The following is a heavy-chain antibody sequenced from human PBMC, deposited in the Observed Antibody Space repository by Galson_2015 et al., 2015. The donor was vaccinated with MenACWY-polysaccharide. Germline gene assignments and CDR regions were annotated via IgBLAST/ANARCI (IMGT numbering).Heavy chain of an antibody. V-gene: IGHV4-31*03. CDR1: GGFISSGGHY. J-gene: IGHJ5*02. D-gene: IGHD4-17*01. CDR3: ARIPYTVTSVGWFDP. Sequence: TLSLTCTVSGGFISSGGHYWTWIRQHPEKGLEWIAYIRGSGNSNCNPSLKSRVIISVDTSKNQFSLSLSSVTAADTAMYYCARIPYTVTSVGWFDPWGQGTPVTVSS. CDR2: IRGSGNS.